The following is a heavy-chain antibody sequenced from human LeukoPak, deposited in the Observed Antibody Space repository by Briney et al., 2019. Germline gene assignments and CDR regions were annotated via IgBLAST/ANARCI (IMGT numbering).Heavy chain of an antibody. V-gene: IGHV3-48*03. J-gene: IGHJ6*04. CDR2: ISSSGSTI. CDR3: AELGITMIGGV. Sequence: GGSLRLSCAASGFTFNRYNMNWVRHAPGKGLEWVTYISSSGSTIYYADSVKGRFTISRDNAKNSLYLQMNSLRAEDTAVYYCAELGITMIGGVWGKGTTVTISS. D-gene: IGHD3-10*02. CDR1: GFTFNRYN.